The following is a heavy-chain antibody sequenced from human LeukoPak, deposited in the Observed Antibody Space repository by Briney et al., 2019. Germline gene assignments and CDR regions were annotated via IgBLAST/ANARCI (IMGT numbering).Heavy chain of an antibody. J-gene: IGHJ3*02. CDR2: IYTSGST. CDR3: ASAAYDFWSGYYSDAFDI. CDR1: GGSISSYY. Sequence: SETLSLTCTVSGGSISSYYWSWIRQPAGKGLESIGRIYTSGSTNYNPSLKSRVSMSVDTSKHQFSLKLSSVTAADTAVYYCASAAYDFWSGYYSDAFDIWGQGTMVTASS. V-gene: IGHV4-4*07. D-gene: IGHD3-3*01.